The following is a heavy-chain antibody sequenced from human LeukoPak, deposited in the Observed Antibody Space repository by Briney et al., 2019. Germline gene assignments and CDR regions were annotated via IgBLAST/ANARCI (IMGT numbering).Heavy chain of an antibody. V-gene: IGHV3-23*01. D-gene: IGHD6-25*01. CDR2: ISVSGGSA. CDR1: GFIFSDYL. J-gene: IGHJ4*02. CDR3: AKSYTSGSYVVDY. Sequence: HSGGSLRLSCAASGFIFSDYLMNWVRQAPGKGLEWVSGISVSGGSAYADSVKGRSTISRDDSKNTLFLQMNSLRAEDTAFYYCAKSYTSGSYVVDYWGQGTLVTVSS.